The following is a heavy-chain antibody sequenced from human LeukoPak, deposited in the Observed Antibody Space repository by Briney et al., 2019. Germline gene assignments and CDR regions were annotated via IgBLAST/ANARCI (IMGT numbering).Heavy chain of an antibody. J-gene: IGHJ6*03. D-gene: IGHD3-3*01. CDR2: ISNSGNTI. CDR1: GFTFSSYS. Sequence: GGSLRLSCAASGFTFSSYSMNWVRQAPGKGLEWVSYISNSGNTIYYADSVKGRFTISRDYYKRSLYLQMNSLRAEDTAVYYCARRITIFGVAASYYMDVWGKGTTVTVSS. V-gene: IGHV3-48*01. CDR3: ARRITIFGVAASYYMDV.